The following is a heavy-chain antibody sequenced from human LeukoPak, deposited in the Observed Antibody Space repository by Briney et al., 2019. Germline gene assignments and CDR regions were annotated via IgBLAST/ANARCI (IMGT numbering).Heavy chain of an antibody. V-gene: IGHV3-7*01. D-gene: IGHD2-2*01. J-gene: IGHJ5*02. CDR2: IKQDGSQK. CDR1: GFRFSNYA. CDR3: ARGTSISPNWFDP. Sequence: PGGSLRLSCTASGFRFSNYAMNWVRQAPGKGLEWVANIKQDGSQKYYVDSVKGRFTISRDDAKNSLYLQMNSLRAEDTAVYYCARGTSISPNWFDPWGQGTLVTVSS.